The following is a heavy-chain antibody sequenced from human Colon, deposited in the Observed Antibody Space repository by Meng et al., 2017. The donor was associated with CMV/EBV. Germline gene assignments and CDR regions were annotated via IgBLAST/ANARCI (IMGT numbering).Heavy chain of an antibody. CDR1: GGTLKNFA. V-gene: IGHV1-69*04. CDR3: ARAGFYEGAAFDI. J-gene: IGHJ3*02. CDR2: FVPLLETA. D-gene: IGHD2/OR15-2a*01. Sequence: SVKVSCKASGGTLKNFAIGWVRQGPGQGLEWVGNFVPLLETADTSPKFQGRVVITADKSTSTTFMELRGLTSADTAVYYCARAGFYEGAAFDIWGPDTMVTVSS.